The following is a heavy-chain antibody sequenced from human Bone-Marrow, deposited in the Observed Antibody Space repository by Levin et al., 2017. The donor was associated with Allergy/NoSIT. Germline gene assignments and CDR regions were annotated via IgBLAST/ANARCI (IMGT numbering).Heavy chain of an antibody. V-gene: IGHV3-30*18. D-gene: IGHD2-21*01. CDR2: ISYDGSQK. CDR1: GFTFSNYG. Sequence: GGSLRLSCAATGFTFSNYGMYWFRQAPGKGLEWVSLISYDGSQKYYADSLKGRFTISRDNTKSTPLLQMSSLRPEDTAVYYCAKGQLGYCGDECYAGGPSEYFQRWGQGTLVSVSS. J-gene: IGHJ1*01. CDR3: AKGQLGYCGDECYAGGPSEYFQR.